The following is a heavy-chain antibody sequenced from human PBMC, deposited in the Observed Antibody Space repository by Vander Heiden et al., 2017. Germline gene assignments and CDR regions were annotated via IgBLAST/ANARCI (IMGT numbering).Heavy chain of an antibody. Sequence: EVQLVETGGGLIQPGGSLRLSCAASGFTVSSNYMSWVRQAPGKGLEWVSVIYSGGSTYYADAVKGRFTISRDNSKNTMYLQMKSMRAEDTAVYYCARVRATMSFGMDVWCQGTTVTVSS. D-gene: IGHD5-12*01. CDR3: ARVRATMSFGMDV. CDR2: IYSGGST. V-gene: IGHV3-53*02. CDR1: GFTVSSNY. J-gene: IGHJ6*02.